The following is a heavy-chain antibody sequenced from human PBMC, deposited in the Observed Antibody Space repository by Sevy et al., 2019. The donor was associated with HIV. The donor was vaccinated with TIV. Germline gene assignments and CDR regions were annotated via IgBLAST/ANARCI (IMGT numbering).Heavy chain of an antibody. V-gene: IGHV5-51*01. CDR3: ARLSGGTMVRGVIMRPWFDP. CDR1: GYSFTSYW. Sequence: GESLKISCKGSGYSFTSYWIGWVRQMPGKGLEWMGIIYPGDSDTRYSPSFQGQVTISADKSISTAYLAWSSLKASDTAMYYCARLSGGTMVRGVIMRPWFDPWGQGTLVTVSS. J-gene: IGHJ5*02. D-gene: IGHD3-10*01. CDR2: IYPGDSDT.